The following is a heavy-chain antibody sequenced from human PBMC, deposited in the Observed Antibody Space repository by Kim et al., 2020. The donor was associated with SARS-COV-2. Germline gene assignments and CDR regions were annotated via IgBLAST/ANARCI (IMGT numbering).Heavy chain of an antibody. CDR2: T. D-gene: IGHD3-16*01. Sequence: TNYAQKFQGRVTMTRDTSISTAYMELSRLRSDDTAVYYCASGPVGGWFDPWGQGTLVTVSS. J-gene: IGHJ5*02. CDR3: ASGPVGGWFDP. V-gene: IGHV1-2*02.